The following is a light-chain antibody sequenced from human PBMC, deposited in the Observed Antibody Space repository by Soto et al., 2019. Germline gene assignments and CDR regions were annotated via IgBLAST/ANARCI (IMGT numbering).Light chain of an antibody. Sequence: EIVLTQSPFTLSFSPVERSTPSFIASQSVSSNLAWYQQKPGQAPRLLIYGASTRATGIPARFSGSGSGTEFTLTISSLQSEDFAVYYCQQYNNWPTWTFGQGTKVDIK. J-gene: IGKJ1*01. CDR3: QQYNNWPTWT. CDR2: GAS. V-gene: IGKV3-15*01. CDR1: QSVSSN.